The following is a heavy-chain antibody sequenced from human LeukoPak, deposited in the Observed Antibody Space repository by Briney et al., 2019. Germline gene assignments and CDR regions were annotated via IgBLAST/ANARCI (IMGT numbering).Heavy chain of an antibody. J-gene: IGHJ4*02. D-gene: IGHD2-2*01. Sequence: SETLSLTCTVSGGFISSYFWSWIRQPPGKGLAWIGHIYYSGSTNYNPSLKSRVTISVDTSKNQFSLKLRSVTAADTAVCYCARHYCSSTSCYFDYWGQGTLVTVSS. CDR2: IYYSGST. V-gene: IGHV4-59*08. CDR1: GGFISSYF. CDR3: ARHYCSSTSCYFDY.